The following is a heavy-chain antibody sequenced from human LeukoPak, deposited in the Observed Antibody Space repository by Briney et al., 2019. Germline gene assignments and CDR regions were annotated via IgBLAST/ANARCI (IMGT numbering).Heavy chain of an antibody. CDR1: GGSNY. D-gene: IGHD1-20*01. CDR2: IHYSGSP. V-gene: IGHV4-59*08. CDR3: ARHSNWNGGVDWFDP. Sequence: PSETLSLTFTVSGGSNYWSWIRQPPGKGLEWIGYIHYSGSPNYNPSLKSRVTISIDTSKNQFSLKLNSVTAADTAVYYCARHSNWNGGVDWFDPWGQGTQVTVSS. J-gene: IGHJ5*02.